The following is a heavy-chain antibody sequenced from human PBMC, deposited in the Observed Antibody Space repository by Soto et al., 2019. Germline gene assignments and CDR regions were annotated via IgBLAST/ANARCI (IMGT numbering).Heavy chain of an antibody. D-gene: IGHD3-3*01. J-gene: IGHJ6*02. CDR2: ISYDGSNK. V-gene: IGHV3-30-3*01. Sequence: GGSLRLSCAASGFTFSSYAMHWVRQAPGKGLEWVAVISYDGSNKYYADSVKGRFTISRDNSKNTLYLQMNSLRAEDTAVYYCARERDFWSASFHDNYYYYGMDVWGQGTTVTVSS. CDR3: ARERDFWSASFHDNYYYYGMDV. CDR1: GFTFSSYA.